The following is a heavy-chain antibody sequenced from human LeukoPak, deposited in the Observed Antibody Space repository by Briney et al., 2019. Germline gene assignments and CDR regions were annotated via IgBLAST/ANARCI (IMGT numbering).Heavy chain of an antibody. V-gene: IGHV5-51*03. CDR1: GYSFTSYW. CDR2: IYPGDSDT. Sequence: GESLKISCKGPGYSFTSYWIGWVRQMPGKGLEWMGIIYPGDSDTRYSPSFQGQVTISADKSISTAYLQWSSLKASDTAMYYCARGRYDILTGYLTAFDIWGQGTMVTVSS. CDR3: ARGRYDILTGYLTAFDI. J-gene: IGHJ3*02. D-gene: IGHD3-9*01.